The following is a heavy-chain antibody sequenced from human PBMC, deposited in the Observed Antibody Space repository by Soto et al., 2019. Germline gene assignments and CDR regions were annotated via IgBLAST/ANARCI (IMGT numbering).Heavy chain of an antibody. Sequence: SVKVSCTASGYIFTSYYIHWVRQAPGQGLEWMGGIIPVFGTANYAQKFQGRVTITADESTSIVYMDVTSLRSEDTAVYYCARGDATKIVVTTYYAMDVWGQGTTVTVSS. V-gene: IGHV1-69*13. D-gene: IGHD3-9*01. CDR3: ARGDATKIVVTTYYAMDV. CDR2: IIPVFGTA. J-gene: IGHJ6*02. CDR1: GYIFTSYY.